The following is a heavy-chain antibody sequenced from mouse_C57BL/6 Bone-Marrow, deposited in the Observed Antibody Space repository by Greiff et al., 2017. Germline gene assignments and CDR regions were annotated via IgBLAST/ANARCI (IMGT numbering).Heavy chain of an antibody. J-gene: IGHJ4*01. CDR2: IYPSDSET. V-gene: IGHV1-61*01. CDR1: GYTFTSYW. CDR3: ASGFYYGSRANSMDY. Sequence: QVQLQQPGAELVRPGSSVKLSCKASGYTFTSYWMDWVKQRPGQGLEWIGNIYPSDSETPSNQKFKDKATLPVDKSSSTAYMQLSSLTSEDSAVYYCASGFYYGSRANSMDYWGQGTSVTVSS. D-gene: IGHD1-1*01.